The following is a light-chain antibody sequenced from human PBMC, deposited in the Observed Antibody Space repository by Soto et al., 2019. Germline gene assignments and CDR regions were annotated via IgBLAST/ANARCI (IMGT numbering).Light chain of an antibody. V-gene: IGKV3-15*01. CDR1: ETVATN. Sequence: EVVMTQSPATLSASPGERATLSCWASETVATNLAWYQQKPGQAPRLLISGASTRAARMSDRFRGSGSGTEFTLTISSLRYEDSGIYYCQQYFEWPPMTFGQGTKVEI. CDR3: QQYFEWPPMT. J-gene: IGKJ1*01. CDR2: GAS.